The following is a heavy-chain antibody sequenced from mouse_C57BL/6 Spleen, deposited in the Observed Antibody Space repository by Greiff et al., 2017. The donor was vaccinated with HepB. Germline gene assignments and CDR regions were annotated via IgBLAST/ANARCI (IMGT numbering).Heavy chain of an antibody. Sequence: EVKVVESGGGLVQSGRSLRLSCATSGFTFSDFYMEWVRQAPGKGLEWIAASRNKANDYTTEYSASVKGRFIVSRDTSQSILYLQMNALRAEDTAIYYCARDGLGSGGRFAYWGQGTLVTVSA. D-gene: IGHD4-1*01. CDR3: ARDGLGSGGRFAY. CDR1: GFTFSDFY. J-gene: IGHJ3*01. CDR2: SRNKANDYTT. V-gene: IGHV7-1*01.